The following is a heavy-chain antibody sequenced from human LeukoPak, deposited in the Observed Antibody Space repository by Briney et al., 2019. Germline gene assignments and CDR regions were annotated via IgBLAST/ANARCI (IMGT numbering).Heavy chain of an antibody. D-gene: IGHD3-10*01. J-gene: IGHJ5*02. CDR2: INADGSIT. Sequence: GGSLTLSCTVSGFVFRNYYMHWVRQAPGKGLVWVSHINADGSITSHADSVKGRFTISRDNAKSTLYLQMNSLRPEDTAVYYCARAGVPASQDSWGQGTLVTVSS. V-gene: IGHV3-74*01. CDR1: GFVFRNYY. CDR3: ARAGVPASQDS.